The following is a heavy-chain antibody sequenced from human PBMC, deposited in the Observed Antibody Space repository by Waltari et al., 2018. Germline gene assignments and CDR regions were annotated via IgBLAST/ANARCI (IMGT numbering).Heavy chain of an antibody. CDR3: ARVRHFYDSSGYYSGAFDI. Sequence: EVQLVESGGDLVQPGGSLRLSCAASGFTFSSYWMSWVRQAPGKGLEWVANIKQDVSEKYYWDSVKCRFTFSRDNANNSVYLQMNSLRAEDTAVYYCARVRHFYDSSGYYSGAFDIWGQGTMVTVSS. D-gene: IGHD3-22*01. CDR2: IKQDVSEK. V-gene: IGHV3-7*01. CDR1: GFTFSSYW. J-gene: IGHJ3*02.